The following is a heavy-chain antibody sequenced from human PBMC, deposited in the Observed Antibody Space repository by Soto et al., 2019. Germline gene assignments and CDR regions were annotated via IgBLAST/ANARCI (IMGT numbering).Heavy chain of an antibody. V-gene: IGHV1-69*13. CDR3: ARVGWGELSYYYYGMDV. CDR2: IIPIFGTA. D-gene: IGHD3-16*01. J-gene: IGHJ6*02. CDR1: GGTFSSYA. Sequence: WASVKVSCKASGGTFSSYAISWVRQAPGQGLEWMGGIIPIFGTANYAQKFQGRVTITADESTSTAYMELSSLRSEDTAVYYCARVGWGELSYYYYGMDVWGQGTTVTVSS.